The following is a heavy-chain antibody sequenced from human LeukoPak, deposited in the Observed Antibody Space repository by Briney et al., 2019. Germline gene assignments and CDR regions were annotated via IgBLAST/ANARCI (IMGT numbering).Heavy chain of an antibody. CDR3: AKCGVGATTGCWFDP. V-gene: IGHV1-2*02. CDR2: INPNSGGT. Sequence: ASVKVSCKASGYSFTSYYMHWVRQAPGQGLEWMGWINPNSGGTNYAQKFQGRVTMTRDTSISTAYMELSRLRSDDTAVYYCAKCGVGATTGCWFDPWGQGTLVTVSS. J-gene: IGHJ5*02. CDR1: GYSFTSYY. D-gene: IGHD1-26*01.